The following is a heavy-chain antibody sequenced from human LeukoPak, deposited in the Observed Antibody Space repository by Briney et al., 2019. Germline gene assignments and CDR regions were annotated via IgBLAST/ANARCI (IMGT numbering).Heavy chain of an antibody. CDR2: INWNGAWT. Sequence: GGSLRLSCASSGFKFDDYGMSWVRQAPGKGLEWVCDINWNGAWTGYADSVKGRFTISRDNAKNSLYLQMNSLRAEDTALYYCAGYYYDSSRGFDLWGQGTLVTVSA. D-gene: IGHD3-22*01. CDR3: AGYYYDSSRGFDL. CDR1: GFKFDDYG. V-gene: IGHV3-20*04. J-gene: IGHJ5*02.